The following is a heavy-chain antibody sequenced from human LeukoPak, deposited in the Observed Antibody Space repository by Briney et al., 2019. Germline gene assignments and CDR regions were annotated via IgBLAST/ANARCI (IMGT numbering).Heavy chain of an antibody. CDR2: ISSSSSYI. J-gene: IGHJ4*02. D-gene: IGHD3-10*01. Sequence: PGGSLRLSYAASGFTFSSYAMSWVRQAPGKGLEWVSSISSSSSYIYYADSVKGRFTISRDNAKNSLYLQMNSLRAEDTAVYYCARVGSYLTSWDYWGQGTLVTVSS. CDR1: GFTFSSYA. V-gene: IGHV3-21*01. CDR3: ARVGSYLTSWDY.